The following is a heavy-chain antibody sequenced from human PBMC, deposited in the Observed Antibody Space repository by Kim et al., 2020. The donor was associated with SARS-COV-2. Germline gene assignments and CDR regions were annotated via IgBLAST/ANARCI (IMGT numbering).Heavy chain of an antibody. Sequence: ASVKVSCKASGYTFTSYDINWVRQATGQGLEWMGWMNPNSGNSGYAQKFQGRVTMTWNTSISTAYMELSSLRSEDTAVYYCGRSSSSRHRYYYYGMDVWGQGTTVTVSS. V-gene: IGHV1-8*01. CDR2: MNPNSGNS. J-gene: IGHJ6*02. CDR3: GRSSSSRHRYYYYGMDV. D-gene: IGHD6-6*01. CDR1: GYTFTSYD.